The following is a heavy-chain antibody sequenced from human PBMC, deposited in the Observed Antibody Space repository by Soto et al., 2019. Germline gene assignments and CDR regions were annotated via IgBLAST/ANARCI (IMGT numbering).Heavy chain of an antibody. CDR2: ISSSSSTI. D-gene: IGHD3-16*02. CDR3: ARDQYDYIWGSYRDAAFDI. J-gene: IGHJ3*02. V-gene: IGHV3-48*01. Sequence: GGSLRLSCAASGFTFSSYSMNWVRQAPGKGLEWVSYISSSSSTIYYADSVKGRFTISRDNAKNSLYLQMNSLRAEDTAVYYCARDQYDYIWGSYRDAAFDIRGQGTMVTVSS. CDR1: GFTFSSYS.